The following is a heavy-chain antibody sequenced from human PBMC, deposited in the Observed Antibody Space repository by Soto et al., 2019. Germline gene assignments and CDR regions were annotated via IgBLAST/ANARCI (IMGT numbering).Heavy chain of an antibody. D-gene: IGHD3-16*01. Sequence: GGSLRLSCAASGFKFSSYAMSWVRQAPGKGLEWVSLISATGGGTYYADSVKGRFTISRDNSDNTLYLQVHSLRAEDTAVYYCAKDRRAGGNAAFYFDFWGQGAQVTVSS. CDR2: ISATGGGT. J-gene: IGHJ5*01. CDR1: GFKFSSYA. CDR3: AKDRRAGGNAAFYFDF. V-gene: IGHV3-23*01.